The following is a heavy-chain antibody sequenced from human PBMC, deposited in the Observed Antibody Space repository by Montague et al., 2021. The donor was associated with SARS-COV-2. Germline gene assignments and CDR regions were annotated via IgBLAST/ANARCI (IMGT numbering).Heavy chain of an antibody. CDR3: ARPLVRGVPKAFDI. Sequence: SETLSLTCTVSGGSITRNYYWGWIRQPPGKGLEWVGNIYYSGTTFFNPSLQSRVTISVDASKNQLSLNLTSVTAADKAVYYCARPLVRGVPKAFDIWGQGALVIVSS. V-gene: IGHV4-39*01. CDR2: IYYSGTT. D-gene: IGHD3-10*01. CDR1: GGSITRNYY. J-gene: IGHJ3*02.